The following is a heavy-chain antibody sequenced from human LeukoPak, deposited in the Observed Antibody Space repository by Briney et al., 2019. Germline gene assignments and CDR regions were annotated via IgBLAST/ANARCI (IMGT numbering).Heavy chain of an antibody. CDR1: GFTFSSYA. D-gene: IGHD6-19*01. CDR2: ISGSGGRT. Sequence: GGSLRLSCAASGFTFSSYAMSWVRQAPGKGLEWVSAISGSGGRTHYADSVKGRFTISRVNSKNTLYLQMNSLRAEDTAVYYCAKDGGVTSSAWYGGAEFDYWGQGTLVTVSS. J-gene: IGHJ4*02. CDR3: AKDGGVTSSAWYGGAEFDY. V-gene: IGHV3-23*01.